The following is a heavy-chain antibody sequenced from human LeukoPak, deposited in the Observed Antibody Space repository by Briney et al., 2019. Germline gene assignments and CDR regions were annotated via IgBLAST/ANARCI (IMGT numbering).Heavy chain of an antibody. CDR3: ARASTPRNYFDH. D-gene: IGHD4-23*01. CDR1: GFTFDSYT. V-gene: IGHV3-21*01. CDR2: ISSSNSYI. J-gene: IGHJ4*02. Sequence: GGSLRLSCAASGFTFDSYTMNWVRQSPGKGLEWVSSISSSNSYIYYTDSVRGRFTISRDNAANSLYLQMDSLRVDDTAIYYCARASTPRNYFDHWGRGILVTVSS.